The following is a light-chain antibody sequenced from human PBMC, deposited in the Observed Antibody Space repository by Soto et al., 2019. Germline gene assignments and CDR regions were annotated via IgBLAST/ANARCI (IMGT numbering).Light chain of an antibody. CDR2: EVN. Sequence: QSALTQPPSASGSPGQSVTISCTGTGSDVGGNNYVSWYQQHPGKAPKLMIYEVNKRPSGVPDRFSGSKSGNTASLTVSGLQAGDEADYYCNSYVGNTNNVVFGGGTQLTVL. V-gene: IGLV2-8*01. CDR1: GSDVGGNNY. J-gene: IGLJ2*01. CDR3: NSYVGNTNNVV.